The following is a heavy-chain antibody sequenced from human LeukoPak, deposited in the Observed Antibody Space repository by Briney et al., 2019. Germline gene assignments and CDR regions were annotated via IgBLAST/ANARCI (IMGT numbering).Heavy chain of an antibody. Sequence: SETQSLTCAVYGGSFSGYYWSWIRQPPGKGLEWIGEINHSGSTNYNPSLKSRVTISVDTSKNQFSLKLSSVTAADTAVYYCARSENVGPPQYYLYYFDYWGQGTLVTVSS. V-gene: IGHV4-34*01. CDR3: ARSENVGPPQYYLYYFDY. J-gene: IGHJ4*02. CDR1: GGSFSGYY. CDR2: INHSGST. D-gene: IGHD2/OR15-2a*01.